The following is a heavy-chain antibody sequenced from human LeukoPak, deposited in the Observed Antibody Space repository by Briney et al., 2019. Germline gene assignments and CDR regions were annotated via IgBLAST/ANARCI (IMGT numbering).Heavy chain of an antibody. CDR3: ARAHECYYVNKGYYTYYFDY. CDR2: IFSNDEK. CDR1: GFSLSNGRMG. Sequence: SGPTLVNPTETLTLTCTVSGFSLSNGRMGVSWIRQPPGNALEWLAHIFSNDEKSYSTSLKTRLTISKDTSESQVVLTMTNMDPVDTATYFCARAHECYYVNKGYYTYYFDYWGQGTLVTVSS. V-gene: IGHV2-26*01. D-gene: IGHD3-22*01. J-gene: IGHJ4*02.